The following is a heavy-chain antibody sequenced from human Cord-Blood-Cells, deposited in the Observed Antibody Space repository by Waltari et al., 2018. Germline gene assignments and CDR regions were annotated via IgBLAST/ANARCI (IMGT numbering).Heavy chain of an antibody. J-gene: IGHJ4*02. Sequence: QVQLVQSGAEVKKPGASVKVSCKASGYPSTGYFMNWGRQAPGQGLEWMGWINPNSGGTNYAQKFQGRVTMTRDTSISTAYMELSRLRSDDTAVYYCARVTFYGDYFDYWGQGTLVTVSS. CDR3: ARVTFYGDYFDY. CDR2: INPNSGGT. V-gene: IGHV1-2*02. CDR1: GYPSTGYF. D-gene: IGHD4-17*01.